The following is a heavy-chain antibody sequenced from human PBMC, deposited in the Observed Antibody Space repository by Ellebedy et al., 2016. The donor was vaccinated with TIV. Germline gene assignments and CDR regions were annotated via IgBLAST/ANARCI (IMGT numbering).Heavy chain of an antibody. CDR1: GFTFSNYA. V-gene: IGHV3-23*01. CDR2: ISGSGGGT. CDR3: AKDLCSGDCCFRWRYAFAF. Sequence: GGSLRLSCAVSGFTFSNYAMTWVRQAPGKGLEWVSAISGSGGGTYYADAVKGRITISRDNSKNTLYLQMNSLRAEDPAVYYCAKDLCSGDCCFRWRYAFAFWGQGTMVTVSS. J-gene: IGHJ3*01. D-gene: IGHD2-15*01.